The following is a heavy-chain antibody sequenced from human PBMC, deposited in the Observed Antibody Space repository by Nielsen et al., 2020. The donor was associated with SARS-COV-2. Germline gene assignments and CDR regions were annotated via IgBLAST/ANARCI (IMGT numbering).Heavy chain of an antibody. Sequence: VRQAPGKGLEWVSYISSSSIIYYADSVRGRFTISRDNAKNSLFLQMNSLRDEDTAVYYCAREWGTVGATDYWGQGTLVTVSS. CDR2: ISSSSII. J-gene: IGHJ4*02. CDR3: AREWGTVGATDY. V-gene: IGHV3-48*02. D-gene: IGHD1-26*01.